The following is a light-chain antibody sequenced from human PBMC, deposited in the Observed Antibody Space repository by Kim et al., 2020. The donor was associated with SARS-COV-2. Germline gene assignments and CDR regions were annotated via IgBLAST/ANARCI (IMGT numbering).Light chain of an antibody. CDR1: RSNIESNY. CDR3: AAWDDSLSGYV. CDR2: RNN. J-gene: IGLJ1*01. Sequence: VISSRSGSRSNIESNYVYWYQQLPGTAPKHLIYRNNQRPSGVPDRFSGSKSGTSASLAISGLRSEDEADYYCAAWDDSLSGYVFGTGTKVTVL. V-gene: IGLV1-47*01.